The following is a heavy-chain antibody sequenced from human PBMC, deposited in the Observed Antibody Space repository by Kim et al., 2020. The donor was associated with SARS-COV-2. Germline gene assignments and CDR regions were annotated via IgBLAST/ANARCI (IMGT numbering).Heavy chain of an antibody. J-gene: IGHJ6*03. CDR2: INPNSGGT. Sequence: ASVKVSCKASGYTFTGYYMHWVRQAPGQGLEWMGRINPNSGGTNYAQKFQGRVTMTRDTSISTAYMELSRLRSDDTAVYYCARAPIAAAGLDYYYMDVWGKGTTVTVSS. V-gene: IGHV1-2*06. D-gene: IGHD6-13*01. CDR3: ARAPIAAAGLDYYYMDV. CDR1: GYTFTGYY.